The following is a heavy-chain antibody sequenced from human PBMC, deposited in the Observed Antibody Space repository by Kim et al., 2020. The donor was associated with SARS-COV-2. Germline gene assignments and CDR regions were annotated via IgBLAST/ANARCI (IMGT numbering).Heavy chain of an antibody. J-gene: IGHJ3*02. Sequence: GGSLRLSCAASGFTFSNAWMSWVRQAPGKGLEWVGRIKSKTDGGTTDYAAPVKGRFTISRDDSKNTLYLQMNSLKTEDTAVYYCTTDRKGYNWNDDVAFDIWGQGTMVTVSS. CDR2: IKSKTDGGTT. CDR3: TTDRKGYNWNDDVAFDI. CDR1: GFTFSNAW. V-gene: IGHV3-15*01. D-gene: IGHD1-1*01.